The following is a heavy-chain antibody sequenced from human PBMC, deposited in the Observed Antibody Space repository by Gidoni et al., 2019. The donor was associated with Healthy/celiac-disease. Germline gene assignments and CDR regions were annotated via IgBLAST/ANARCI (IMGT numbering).Heavy chain of an antibody. V-gene: IGHV4-34*01. D-gene: IGHD3-16*01. J-gene: IGHJ6*02. Sequence: QVQLQQWGAGLLKPSETLSLNCAVYGGSFSGYYWSWIRQPPGKGLEWIGEINHSGSTNYNPSLKSRVTISVDTSKNQFSLKLSSVTAADTAVYYCARGGDLVRAGDYDYVWGYYYYGMDVWGQGTTVTVSS. CDR3: ARGGDLVRAGDYDYVWGYYYYGMDV. CDR1: GGSFSGYY. CDR2: INHSGST.